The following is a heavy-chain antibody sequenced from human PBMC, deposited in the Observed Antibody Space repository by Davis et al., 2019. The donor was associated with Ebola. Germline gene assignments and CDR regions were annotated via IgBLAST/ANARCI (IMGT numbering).Heavy chain of an antibody. Sequence: GGSLRLSCAASGFTFSSYWMSWVRQAPGKGLEWVANIKQDGSEKYYVDSVKGRFTISRDNSKNTLYLQMNSLRSDDTAVYYCARDLRFLEWLSSESGMDVWGQGTTVTVSS. J-gene: IGHJ6*02. V-gene: IGHV3-7*03. CDR1: GFTFSSYW. D-gene: IGHD3-3*01. CDR2: IKQDGSEK. CDR3: ARDLRFLEWLSSESGMDV.